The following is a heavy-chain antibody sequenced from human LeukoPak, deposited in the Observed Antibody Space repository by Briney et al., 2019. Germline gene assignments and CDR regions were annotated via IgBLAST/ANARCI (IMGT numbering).Heavy chain of an antibody. J-gene: IGHJ4*02. V-gene: IGHV3-21*01. D-gene: IGHD6-6*01. CDR2: ISSSSSYI. CDR1: GFTFSSYS. Sequence: PGGSLRLSCAASGFTFSSYSMNWVRQAPGKGLEWVSSISSSSSYIYYADSVKGRFTISRDNAKNSLYLQMNSLRAEDTAVYYCARDWRGIAARPLDYWGQGTLVTVSS. CDR3: ARDWRGIAARPLDY.